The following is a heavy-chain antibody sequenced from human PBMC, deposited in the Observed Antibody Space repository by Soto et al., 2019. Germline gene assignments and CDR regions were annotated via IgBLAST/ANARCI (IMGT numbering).Heavy chain of an antibody. D-gene: IGHD5-18*01. J-gene: IGHJ2*01. CDR3: ARVEIEAPAMVQPYWYFDL. CDR2: IIPIFGTA. V-gene: IGHV1-69*01. Sequence: QVQLVQSGAEVKKPGSSVKVSCKASGGTFSSYAISWVRQAPGQGLEWMGGIIPIFGTANYAQKFQGRVTITADESTSTAYMELSSLRSEDTAVYYCARVEIEAPAMVQPYWYFDLWGRGTLVTVSS. CDR1: GGTFSSYA.